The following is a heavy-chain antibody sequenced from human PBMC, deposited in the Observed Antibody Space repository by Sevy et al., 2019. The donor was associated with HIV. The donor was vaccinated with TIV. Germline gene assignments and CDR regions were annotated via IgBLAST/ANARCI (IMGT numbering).Heavy chain of an antibody. CDR2: INTDGKMT. V-gene: IGHV3-74*01. CDR3: ARGSRGTFGY. J-gene: IGHJ4*02. Sequence: GGSLRPSFPPPGLTLTNYWMHWAPQAPGKGLVWVSHINTDGKMTRYADFVKGRFTISRDNAKNTLYLQMNSLRVEDTAVYYCARGSRGTFGYWGQGTLVTVSS. CDR1: GLTLTNYW. D-gene: IGHD1-26*01.